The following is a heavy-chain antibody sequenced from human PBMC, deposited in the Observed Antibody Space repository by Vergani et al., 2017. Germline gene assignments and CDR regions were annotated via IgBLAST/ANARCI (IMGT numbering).Heavy chain of an antibody. D-gene: IGHD6-13*01. CDR3: ARVPAARAGYRSSWFDY. V-gene: IGHV1-69*01. CDR1: GVPFSSYA. CDR2: IIPIIGKA. Sequence: QVQLVQSGAEVKKPGSSVKVSCKASGVPFSSYAISWVRQAPGQGLEWMGGIIPIIGKANYAQKFQGRVTMTADESTSTAYMELSSLRSEDTAVYYCARVPAARAGYRSSWFDYWGQGTLVTVSS. J-gene: IGHJ5*01.